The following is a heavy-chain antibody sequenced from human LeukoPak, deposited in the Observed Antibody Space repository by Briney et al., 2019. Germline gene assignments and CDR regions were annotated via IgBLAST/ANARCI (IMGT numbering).Heavy chain of an antibody. D-gene: IGHD3-10*01. Sequence: SETLSLTCAVSGYSISSGYYWGWIRQPPGKGLEWIGSIYHSGSTYYNPSLKSRVTISVDTSKNQFSLKLSSVTAADTAVYYCARAPGYYYMDVWGEGTTVTVSS. CDR2: IYHSGST. CDR3: ARAPGYYYMDV. J-gene: IGHJ6*03. CDR1: GYSISSGYY. V-gene: IGHV4-38-2*01.